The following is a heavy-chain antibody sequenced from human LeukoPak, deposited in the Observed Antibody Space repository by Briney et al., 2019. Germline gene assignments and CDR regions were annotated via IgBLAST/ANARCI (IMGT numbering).Heavy chain of an antibody. CDR2: IYSGGST. Sequence: GGSLRLSCAASDFTFSNNYMNWVRQAPGKGLEWVSVIYSGGSTYYADSVKGRLTISRDNSKNTVLLQMSSLRAEDTAVYYCAREPWSGNYYYGMDVWGQGTTVIVS. J-gene: IGHJ6*02. CDR1: DFTFSNNY. D-gene: IGHD3-3*01. CDR3: AREPWSGNYYYGMDV. V-gene: IGHV3-53*01.